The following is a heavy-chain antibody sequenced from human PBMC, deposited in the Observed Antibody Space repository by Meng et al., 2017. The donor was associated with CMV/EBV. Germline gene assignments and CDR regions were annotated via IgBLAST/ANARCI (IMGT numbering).Heavy chain of an antibody. CDR3: AREGDNPFDY. D-gene: IGHD2-21*02. CDR2: IYYSGST. V-gene: IGHV4-30-4*08. CDR1: GGSLSSGDYY. J-gene: IGHJ4*02. Sequence: HVPLVDPFPGLVKTSQTLSLTYTVSGGSLSSGDYYLRSIRQPPGKGLEWIGYIYYSGSTYYHPSLKSRVTISVDTSKNQFSLKLGSVTAADTAVYYCAREGDNPFDYWGQGTLVTVSS.